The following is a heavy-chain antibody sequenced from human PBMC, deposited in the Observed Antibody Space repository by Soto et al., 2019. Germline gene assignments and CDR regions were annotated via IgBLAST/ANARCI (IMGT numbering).Heavy chain of an antibody. CDR3: ARLYYDSSGYSY. J-gene: IGHJ4*02. D-gene: IGHD3-22*01. CDR1: GGSISSSSYY. CDR2: IYYSGST. Sequence: SETLSLTCTVSGGSISSSSYYWGWIRKPPGKGLEWIGSIYYSGSTYYNPSLKSRVTISVDTSKNQFSLKLSSVTAADTAVYYCARLYYDSSGYSYWGQGPLVTVSS. V-gene: IGHV4-39*01.